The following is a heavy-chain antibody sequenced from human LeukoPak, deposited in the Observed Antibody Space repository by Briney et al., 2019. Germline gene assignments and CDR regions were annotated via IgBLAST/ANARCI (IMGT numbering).Heavy chain of an antibody. CDR2: IYYSGST. Sequence: SETLSLTCTVSGGSISSSSYYWGWIRQPPGKGLEWIGSIYYSGSTYYNPSLKSRVTISVDTSKNQFSLKLSSVTAADTAVYYCARGSGYSDFDYWGQGTLVTVSS. CDR3: ARGSGYSDFDY. D-gene: IGHD3-22*01. CDR1: GGSISSSSYY. J-gene: IGHJ4*02. V-gene: IGHV4-39*07.